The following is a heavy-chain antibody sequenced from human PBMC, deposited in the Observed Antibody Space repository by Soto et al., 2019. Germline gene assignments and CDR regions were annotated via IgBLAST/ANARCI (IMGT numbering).Heavy chain of an antibody. J-gene: IGHJ6*02. D-gene: IGHD3-10*01. CDR2: INHSGST. CDR3: ARGRGYYFGYYGMDV. Sequence: PSETLSLTCAVYGGSFSGYYWSWIRQPPGKGLEWIGEINHSGSTNYNPSLKSRVTISVDTSKNQFSLKLSSVTAADTAVYYCARGRGYYFGYYGMDVWGQGTTVA. V-gene: IGHV4-34*01. CDR1: GGSFSGYY.